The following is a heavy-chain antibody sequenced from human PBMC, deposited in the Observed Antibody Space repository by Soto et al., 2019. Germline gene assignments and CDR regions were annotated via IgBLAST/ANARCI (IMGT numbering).Heavy chain of an antibody. CDR3: ARDSRGDYYDSSGQYYYYYYGMDV. D-gene: IGHD3-22*01. CDR1: GGSLSSYY. V-gene: IGHV4-59*01. Sequence: PSETLSLTCTVSGGSLSSYYWSWIRQPPGKGLEWIGYIYYSGSTNYNPSLKSRVTISVDTSKNQFSLEVSSVTAADTAVYYCARDSRGDYYDSSGQYYYYYYGMDVWGQGTTVTVSS. J-gene: IGHJ6*02. CDR2: IYYSGST.